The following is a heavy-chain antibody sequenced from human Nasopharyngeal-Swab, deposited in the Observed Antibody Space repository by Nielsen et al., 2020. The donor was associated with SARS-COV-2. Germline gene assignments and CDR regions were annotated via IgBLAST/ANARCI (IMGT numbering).Heavy chain of an antibody. V-gene: IGHV4-34*01. Sequence: SETLSLTCVVFGGTLNGYHWKWIRQTPGKGLEWIGEINDRGSGNYNPSLRSRVTISAGTSNIQFSLQLNSVTSADTAVYYCARGQDAYYYMDVWGDGTTVTVSS. CDR2: INDRGSG. J-gene: IGHJ6*03. CDR1: GGTLNGYH. CDR3: ARGQDAYYYMDV. D-gene: IGHD2-15*01.